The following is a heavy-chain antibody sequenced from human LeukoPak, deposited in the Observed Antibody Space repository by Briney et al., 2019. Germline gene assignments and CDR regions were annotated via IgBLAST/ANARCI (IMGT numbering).Heavy chain of an antibody. V-gene: IGHV3-74*01. CDR2: INSDGSTT. CDR1: GFTFSSYW. J-gene: IGHJ5*02. CDR3: ARETDSSGWYGGRWFDP. D-gene: IGHD6-19*01. Sequence: GGSLRVSCAASGFTFSSYWMHWVRQAPGKGLMWVSRINSDGSTTDYADSVKGRFTISRDNAKNTLYLQMKSLRAEDTAVYYCARETDSSGWYGGRWFDPWGQGTLVTVSS.